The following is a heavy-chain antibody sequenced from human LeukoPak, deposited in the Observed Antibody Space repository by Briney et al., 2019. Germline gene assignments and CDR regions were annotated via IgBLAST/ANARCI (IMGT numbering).Heavy chain of an antibody. CDR3: ARVAYCGGDCYSPYYFDY. CDR2: IYHSGST. Sequence: SQTLSLTCTVSGGSISSGGYYWSWIRQPPGKGLEWIGYIYHSGSTYYNPSLKSRVTISVDTSKNQFSLKLSSVTAADTAVYYCARVAYCGGDCYSPYYFDYWAREPWSPSPQ. CDR1: GGSISSGGYY. J-gene: IGHJ4*02. V-gene: IGHV4-30-2*01. D-gene: IGHD2-21*01.